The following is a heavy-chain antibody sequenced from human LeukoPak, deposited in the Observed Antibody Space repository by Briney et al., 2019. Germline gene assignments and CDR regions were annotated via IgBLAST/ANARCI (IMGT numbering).Heavy chain of an antibody. D-gene: IGHD5-12*01. V-gene: IGHV3-23*01. J-gene: IGHJ4*02. Sequence: GGSLRLSCAASGFTFNNYAMSWVRQAPGKGLEWVSAISGSGGATYFADSVKGRFTISRDNSKNTLYLQMHSLRAEDTAVYYCAKALGSIVVTASDYWGQGTLATVSS. CDR3: AKALGSIVVTASDY. CDR2: ISGSGGAT. CDR1: GFTFNNYA.